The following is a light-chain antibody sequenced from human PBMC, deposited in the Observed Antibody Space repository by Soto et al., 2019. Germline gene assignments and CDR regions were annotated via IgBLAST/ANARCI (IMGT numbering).Light chain of an antibody. CDR2: AAS. J-gene: IGKJ5*01. CDR3: QQNYSPPPIT. V-gene: IGKV1-5*01. Sequence: DIQMTQSPSTLSASVGDTVTVTCRASQSVSGWLAWYQQKPGKAPRLLIYAASTLQSGVPSRFSGSGSDTEFTLTISSLQPEDFATYYCQQNYSPPPITFGQGTRLEIK. CDR1: QSVSGW.